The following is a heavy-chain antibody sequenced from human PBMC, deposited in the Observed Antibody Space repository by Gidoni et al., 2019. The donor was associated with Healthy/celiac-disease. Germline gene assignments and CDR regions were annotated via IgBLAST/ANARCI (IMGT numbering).Heavy chain of an antibody. D-gene: IGHD1-26*01. J-gene: IGHJ3*02. V-gene: IGHV3-33*01. CDR3: ARDFSDGSPGGDAFDI. CDR2: IWYDGSNK. Sequence: QVQLVESGGGVVQPGRSLRLSCAASGFTFSSYGMHWVRQAPGKGLEWVAVIWYDGSNKYYADSVKGRFTISRDNSKNTLYLQMNSLRAEDTAVYYCARDFSDGSPGGDAFDIWGQGTMVTVSS. CDR1: GFTFSSYG.